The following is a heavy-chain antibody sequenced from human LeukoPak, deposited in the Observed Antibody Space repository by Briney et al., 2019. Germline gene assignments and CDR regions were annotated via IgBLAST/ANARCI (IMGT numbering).Heavy chain of an antibody. CDR2: IDNDGSDT. J-gene: IGHJ3*02. CDR3: ARGGSHRAFDI. Sequence: GGSLRLSCAASGFTFSSYWMYWVRQAPGKGLVYVSRIDNDGSDTTYADSMKGRFTISRDNAKNIFYLQMNSLRADDTAVYYCARGGSHRAFDIWGQGTMVTVSS. D-gene: IGHD3-16*01. V-gene: IGHV3-74*01. CDR1: GFTFSSYW.